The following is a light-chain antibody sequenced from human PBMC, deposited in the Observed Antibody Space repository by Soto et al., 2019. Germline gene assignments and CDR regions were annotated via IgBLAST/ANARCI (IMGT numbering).Light chain of an antibody. CDR3: CSYAGSSTYV. V-gene: IGLV2-23*02. J-gene: IGLJ1*01. CDR1: SSVVGSYNL. Sequence: QSALTQPASVSVSPGQSIIISCTGTSSVVGSYNLVSWYQQHPGKAPKLMIYEVSKRPSGVSNRFSGSKSGNTASLTISGLQAEDEADYYCCSYAGSSTYVFGTGTKVTV. CDR2: EVS.